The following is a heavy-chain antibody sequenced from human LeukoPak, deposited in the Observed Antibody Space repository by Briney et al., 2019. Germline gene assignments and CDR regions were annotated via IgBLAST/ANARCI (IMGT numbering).Heavy chain of an antibody. D-gene: IGHD3-10*01. V-gene: IGHV4-4*07. J-gene: IGHJ4*02. CDR3: VRGGYYYGPSD. CDR1: GGSISSYY. Sequence: SETLSLTCTVSGGSISSYYWSWIRQPAGKGLEWIGRTYTSGSINYNPSLKSRVTMSVDTSKNQLSLKLNSVTAADTAVYYCVRGGYYYGPSDWGQGTLVTVSS. CDR2: TYTSGSI.